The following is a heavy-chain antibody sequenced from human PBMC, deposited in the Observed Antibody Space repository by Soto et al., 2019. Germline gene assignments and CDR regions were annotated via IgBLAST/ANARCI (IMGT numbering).Heavy chain of an antibody. D-gene: IGHD6-19*01. CDR2: IWYDGNTK. Sequence: QIQLVESGGGVVQPGRSLRLSCTASGFTFNSYGFNWVRHAPGKGLEWVAVIWYDGNTKYYADSVKGRFTISRDNLRSTVYLQMNSLTAEDTAVYYCARPLVAPVAGPYYYGMDVWGQGTTVTVSS. CDR3: ARPLVAPVAGPYYYGMDV. J-gene: IGHJ6*02. V-gene: IGHV3-33*01. CDR1: GFTFNSYG.